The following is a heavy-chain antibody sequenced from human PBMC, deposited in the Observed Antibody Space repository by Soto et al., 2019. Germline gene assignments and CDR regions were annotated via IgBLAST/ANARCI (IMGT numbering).Heavy chain of an antibody. CDR3: ARDAGAARPPFDS. CDR2: INPNSGGT. V-gene: IGHV1-2*04. Sequence: ASVKVSCKASGHTLTGTYMHWVRQAPGQGLEWMGWINPNSGGTNYAQKFQGWVTMTRDTSINTAYMELSRLRSDDTAVYYCARDAGAARPPFDSWGQGTLVTVSS. D-gene: IGHD6-6*01. J-gene: IGHJ4*02. CDR1: GHTLTGTY.